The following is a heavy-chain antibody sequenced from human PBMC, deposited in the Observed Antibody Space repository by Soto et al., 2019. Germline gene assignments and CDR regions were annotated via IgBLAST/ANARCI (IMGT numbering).Heavy chain of an antibody. CDR1: GFTFSSYA. CDR3: ARRGSGSYYDY. V-gene: IGHV3-23*01. CDR2: ISGSGDST. D-gene: IGHD1-26*01. J-gene: IGHJ4*02. Sequence: EVQLLESGGGLVQPGGSLRLSCAASGFTFSSYAMRWVRQAPVKGLEWVSAISGSGDSTYYADSVKGRFTISRDNSKNTLYLQMNRVRAEDTAVYYCARRGSGSYYDYWGQGTLVTVSS.